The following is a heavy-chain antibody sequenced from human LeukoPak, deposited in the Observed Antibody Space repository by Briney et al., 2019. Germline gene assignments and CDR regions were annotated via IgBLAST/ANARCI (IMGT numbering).Heavy chain of an antibody. V-gene: IGHV1-24*01. J-gene: IGHJ4*02. CDR2: FDPEDGET. CDR3: ATSQRRDGYNQPFFFDY. D-gene: IGHD5-24*01. Sequence: GASVKVSCKVSGYTLTELSMHWVRQAPGKGLEWMGGFDPEDGETIYAQKFQGRVTMTEDTSTDTAYMELSSLRSEDTAVYYCATSQRRDGYNQPFFFDYWGQGTLVTVSS. CDR1: GYTLTELS.